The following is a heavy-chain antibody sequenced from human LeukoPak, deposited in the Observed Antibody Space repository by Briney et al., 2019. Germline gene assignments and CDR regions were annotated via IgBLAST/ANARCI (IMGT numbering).Heavy chain of an antibody. CDR3: ARDRDYYGSGWGHNWFDP. Sequence: VSVKVSCKASGYTFTGYYMHWVRQAPGQGLEWMGWINPNSGGTNYAQKFQGRVTMTRDTSISTAYMELSRLRSDDTAVYYCARDRDYYGSGWGHNWFDPWGQGTLVTVSS. J-gene: IGHJ5*02. V-gene: IGHV1-2*02. CDR2: INPNSGGT. D-gene: IGHD3-10*01. CDR1: GYTFTGYY.